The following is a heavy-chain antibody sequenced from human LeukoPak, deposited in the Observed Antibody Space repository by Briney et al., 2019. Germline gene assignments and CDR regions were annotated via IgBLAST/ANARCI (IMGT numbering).Heavy chain of an antibody. CDR2: IKSKTDGGTT. Sequence: PGRSLRLSCTASGFTFSNAWMSWVRQAPGKGLEWVGRIKSKTDGGTTDYAAPVKGRFTISRDDSKNTVYLQMNSLKTEDTAVYYCTTKLSSPMVRGVITGDYWGQGTLVTVSS. J-gene: IGHJ4*02. D-gene: IGHD3-10*01. CDR1: GFTFSNAW. CDR3: TTKLSSPMVRGVITGDY. V-gene: IGHV3-15*01.